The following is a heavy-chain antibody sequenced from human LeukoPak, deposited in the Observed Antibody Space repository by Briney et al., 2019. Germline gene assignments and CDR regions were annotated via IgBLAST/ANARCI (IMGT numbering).Heavy chain of an antibody. D-gene: IGHD6-19*01. CDR2: IYHSGST. V-gene: IGHV4-30-2*01. CDR3: ARVRGQWLGHFDY. Sequence: PSQTLSLTCAVSGGSISSGGYSWSWIRQPPGKGLEWIGYIYHSGSTYYNPSLKSRVTISVDRSKNQFSLKLSSVTAAGTAVYYCARVRGQWLGHFDYWGQGTLVTVSS. J-gene: IGHJ4*02. CDR1: GGSISSGGYS.